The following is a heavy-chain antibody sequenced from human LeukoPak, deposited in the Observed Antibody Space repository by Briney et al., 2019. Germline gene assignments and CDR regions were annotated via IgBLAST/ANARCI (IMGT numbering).Heavy chain of an antibody. CDR2: IYPGDSDT. CDR3: ARHVYHSSTFGGEQYYYYMDV. V-gene: IGHV5-51*01. CDR1: GYSFTSYW. D-gene: IGHD6-13*01. Sequence: GESLKISCKGSGYSFTSYWIGWVRQMPGKGLEWMGIIYPGDSDTRYSPSFQGQVTISADKSISTAYLQWSSLKASDTAMYYCARHVYHSSTFGGEQYYYYMDVWGKGTTVTVSS. J-gene: IGHJ6*03.